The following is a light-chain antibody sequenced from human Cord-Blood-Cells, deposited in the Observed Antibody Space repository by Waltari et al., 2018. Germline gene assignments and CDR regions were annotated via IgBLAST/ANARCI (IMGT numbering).Light chain of an antibody. J-gene: IGKJ1*01. CDR1: QSISSY. V-gene: IGKV1-39*01. CDR2: AAS. Sequence: IQITQTHSSLSASVGDRVNITCRASQSISSYLNLYQQKPGKAPKLLIYAASSLQSGVPPRFSGSGSGTDFTRTMSSLQPEDFATYYCQQSYSTLGTFGQGTKGEIK. CDR3: QQSYSTLGT.